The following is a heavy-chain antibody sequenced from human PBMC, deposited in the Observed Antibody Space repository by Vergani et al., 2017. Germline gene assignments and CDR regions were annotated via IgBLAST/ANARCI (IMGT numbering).Heavy chain of an antibody. Sequence: QIPLQESCPTLVNPTQTLTLTCTFSWFSLSTSGLGVGWIRQPPGKALEWLALIYWNDDKRYSPSLKSRLTITKDTSENEVILPVTNMDPVDTAPYYCAHRRFSWNGRAFDIWGQGTMVTVSS. J-gene: IGHJ3*02. V-gene: IGHV2-5*01. CDR1: WFSLSTSGLG. D-gene: IGHD1-1*01. CDR3: AHRRFSWNGRAFDI. CDR2: IYWNDDK.